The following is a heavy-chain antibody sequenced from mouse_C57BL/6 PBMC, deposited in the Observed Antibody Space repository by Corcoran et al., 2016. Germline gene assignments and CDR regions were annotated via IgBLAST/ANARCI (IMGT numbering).Heavy chain of an antibody. J-gene: IGHJ4*01. D-gene: IGHD1-1*01. CDR2: INPNNGGT. CDR1: GYTFTDYY. CDR3: ATSYYCGSSYRYAMDY. Sequence: EVQLQQSGPELVKPGASVKISCKASGYTFTDYYMNWVKQSHGKSLEWIGDINPNNGGTSYNQKFKGKATLTVDKSSSTAYMELRSLTSEDSAVYYCATSYYCGSSYRYAMDYWGQGTSVTVSS. V-gene: IGHV1-26*01.